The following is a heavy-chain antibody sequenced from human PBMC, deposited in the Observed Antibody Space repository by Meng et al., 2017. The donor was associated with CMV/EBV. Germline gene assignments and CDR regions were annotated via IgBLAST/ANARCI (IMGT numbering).Heavy chain of an antibody. CDR1: GGSFSGYY. J-gene: IGHJ5*02. CDR2: IYYSGST. Sequence: SETLSLTCAVYGGSFSGYYWGWIRQPPGKGLEWIGSIYYSGSTYYNPSLKSRVTISVDTSKNQFSLKLSSVTAADTAVYYCARDWRQLAPLNWFDPWGQGTLVTVSS. V-gene: IGHV4-34*01. D-gene: IGHD6-13*01. CDR3: ARDWRQLAPLNWFDP.